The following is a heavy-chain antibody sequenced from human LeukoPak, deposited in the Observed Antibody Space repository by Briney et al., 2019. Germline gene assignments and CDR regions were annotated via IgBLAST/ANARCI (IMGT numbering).Heavy chain of an antibody. D-gene: IGHD3-10*01. CDR2: VWHDGSNR. J-gene: IGHJ4*02. V-gene: IGHV3-33*01. CDR3: GRELFGSGSCIDY. Sequence: GGSLRLSCTAPGFTFSSYAIHWIRQAPGKGLEWVALVWHDGSNRYYADSVKGRFTISRDNSKNTIYLQMNSLKAEDTAGYYGGRELFGSGSCIDYWGQGTLVTVSS. CDR1: GFTFSSYA.